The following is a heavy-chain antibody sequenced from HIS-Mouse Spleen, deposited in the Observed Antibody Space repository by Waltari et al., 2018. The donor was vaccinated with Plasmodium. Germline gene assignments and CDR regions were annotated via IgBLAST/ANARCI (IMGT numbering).Heavy chain of an antibody. CDR1: VCSISRYY. CDR3: ARVGRRIWGAFDI. J-gene: IGHJ3*02. D-gene: IGHD3-16*01. Sequence: QVQLQESGPGLVKPSEPLSLPCTVSVCSISRYYGSWIRQPPGKGLEWLGYIYYSGSTNYNPSLKSRVTISVDTSKNQFSLKLSSVTAADTAVYYCARVGRRIWGAFDIWGQGTMVTVSS. V-gene: IGHV4-59*01. CDR2: IYYSGST.